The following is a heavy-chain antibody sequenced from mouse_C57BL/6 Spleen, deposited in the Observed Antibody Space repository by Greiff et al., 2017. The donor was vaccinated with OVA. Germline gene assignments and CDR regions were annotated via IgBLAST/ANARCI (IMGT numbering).Heavy chain of an antibody. V-gene: IGHV5-4*01. CDR3: ARDANWDAGYYFDY. CDR2: ISDGGSYT. J-gene: IGHJ2*01. Sequence: EVQRVESGGGLVKPGGSLKLSCAASGFTFSSYAMSWVRQTPEKRLEWVATISDGGSYTYYPDNVKGRFTISRDNAKNNLYLQMSHLKSEDTAMYYCARDANWDAGYYFDYWGQGTTLTVSS. D-gene: IGHD4-1*01. CDR1: GFTFSSYA.